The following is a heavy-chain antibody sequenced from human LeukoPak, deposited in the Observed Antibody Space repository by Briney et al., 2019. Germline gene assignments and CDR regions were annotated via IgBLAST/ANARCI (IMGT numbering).Heavy chain of an antibody. Sequence: GASVKVSCKASGYTFTGYYMHWVRQAPGQGLEWMGWIKPNSGGTNYAQKFQGRVSMTRDTSISTAYMELSRLRSDDTAVYYCAGARGDIVVVPAAIWFDPWGQGTLVTVSS. CDR1: GYTFTGYY. J-gene: IGHJ5*02. V-gene: IGHV1-2*02. CDR2: IKPNSGGT. D-gene: IGHD2-2*01. CDR3: AGARGDIVVVPAAIWFDP.